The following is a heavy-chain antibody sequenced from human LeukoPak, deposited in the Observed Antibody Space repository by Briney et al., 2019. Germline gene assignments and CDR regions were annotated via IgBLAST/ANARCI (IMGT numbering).Heavy chain of an antibody. CDR1: GYTFTGYY. Sequence: ASVKVSCKASGYTFTGYYMHWVRQAPRQGLEWMGWINPNSGGTNYAQKFQGRVTMTRDTSISTAYMELSRLRSDDTAVYYCARVGYDILTGYYSDYYYYGMDVWGQGTTVTVSS. V-gene: IGHV1-2*02. CDR3: ARVGYDILTGYYSDYYYYGMDV. CDR2: INPNSGGT. D-gene: IGHD3-9*01. J-gene: IGHJ6*02.